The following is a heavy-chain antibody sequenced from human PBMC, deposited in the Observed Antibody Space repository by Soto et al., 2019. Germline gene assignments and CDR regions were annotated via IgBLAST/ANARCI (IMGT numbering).Heavy chain of an antibody. CDR2: IYHSGST. Sequence: PSETLSLTCAVPGGSISSGGYSWSWIRQPPGKGLEWIGYIYHSGSTYYNPSLKSRVTISVDRSKNQFSLKLSSVTAADTAVYYCAREGVTPSYYYYYGMDVWGQGTTVTVSS. D-gene: IGHD5-18*01. CDR1: GGSISSGGYS. J-gene: IGHJ6*02. CDR3: AREGVTPSYYYYYGMDV. V-gene: IGHV4-30-2*01.